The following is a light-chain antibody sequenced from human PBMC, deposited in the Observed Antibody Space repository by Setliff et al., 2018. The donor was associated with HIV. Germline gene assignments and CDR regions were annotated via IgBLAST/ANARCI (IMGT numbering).Light chain of an antibody. V-gene: IGLV2-14*01. Sequence: QSALTQPASVSGSPGQSITISCTGISSDVGFSNSVSWYQQHPGKAPKLLVYEVRNRPSGVSNRFSGSKSGNTASLTISGLQAEDEADYYCSSYAITNTLPFGTGTKVTVL. CDR1: SSDVGFSNS. CDR2: EVR. J-gene: IGLJ1*01. CDR3: SSYAITNTLP.